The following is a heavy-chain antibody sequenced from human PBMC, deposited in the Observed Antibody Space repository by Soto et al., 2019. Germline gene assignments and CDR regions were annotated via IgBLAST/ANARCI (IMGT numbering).Heavy chain of an antibody. CDR3: AREGRLAVAGAIRSYYYYGMDV. CDR2: SRENDCST. CDR1: GFTFSTFD. D-gene: IGHD6-19*01. Sequence: AGSLRLSCSVSGFTFSTFDIPWVRQAPGKGLEWVSLSRENDCSTYYADSVKGRFTISRDNSKHMLYLQMNSLRAEDTAVYYCAREGRLAVAGAIRSYYYYGMDVWGQGTTVTGSS. J-gene: IGHJ6*02. V-gene: IGHV3-23*01.